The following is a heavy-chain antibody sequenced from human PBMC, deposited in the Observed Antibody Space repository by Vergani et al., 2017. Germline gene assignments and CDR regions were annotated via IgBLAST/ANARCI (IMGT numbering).Heavy chain of an antibody. V-gene: IGHV6-1*01. CDR3: ARTALLLWFGELLPNWFDP. CDR2: TYYRSKWYN. D-gene: IGHD3-10*01. J-gene: IGHJ5*02. CDR1: GDSVSSNSAA. Sequence: QVQLQQSGPGLVKPSQTLSLTCAISGDSVSSNSAAWNWIRQSPSRGLEWLGRTYYRSKWYNDYAVSVKSRITINPDTSKNQFSLQLNSVTPEDTAVYYCARTALLLWFGELLPNWFDPWGQGTLVTVSS.